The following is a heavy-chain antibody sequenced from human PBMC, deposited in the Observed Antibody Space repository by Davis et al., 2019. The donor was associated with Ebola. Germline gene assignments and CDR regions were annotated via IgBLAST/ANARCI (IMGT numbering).Heavy chain of an antibody. D-gene: IGHD3-22*01. J-gene: IGHJ4*02. Sequence: SVKVSCKASGYTFTGYYMHWVRQAPGQGLEWMGGIIPIFGTANYAQKFQGRVTITADESTSTAYMELSSLRSEDTAVYYCARVTGPTYDSSGYYGYWGQGTLVTVSS. V-gene: IGHV1-69*13. CDR2: IIPIFGTA. CDR1: GYTFTGYY. CDR3: ARVTGPTYDSSGYYGY.